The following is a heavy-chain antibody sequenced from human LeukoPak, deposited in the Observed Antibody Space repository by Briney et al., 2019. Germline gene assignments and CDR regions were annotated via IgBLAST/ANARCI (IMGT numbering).Heavy chain of an antibody. D-gene: IGHD3-22*01. J-gene: IGHJ4*02. CDR2: IYTSGST. Sequence: SETLSLTCTVSGGSISSGDYYWSWIRQPAGKGLEWIGRIYTSGSTNYNPSLKSRVTISVDTSKNQFSLKLSSVTAADTAVYYCARDSAYDSSGYYFSFLWGQGTLVTVSS. CDR1: GGSISSGDYY. CDR3: ARDSAYDSSGYYFSFL. V-gene: IGHV4-61*02.